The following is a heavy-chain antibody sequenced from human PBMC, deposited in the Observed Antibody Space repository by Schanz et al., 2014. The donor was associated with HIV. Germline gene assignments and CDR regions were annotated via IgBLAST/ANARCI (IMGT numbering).Heavy chain of an antibody. D-gene: IGHD3-10*01. V-gene: IGHV3-23*04. J-gene: IGHJ4*02. Sequence: EVQLVESGGGLVQPGGSLRLSCAVSGFTFSNYAMSWVRQAPGKGLEWVSSISESGGRTYYADSVNGRFTISRDNSKNTLYLQMNSLRAEDTSVYYCARGFQGFDYWGQGTLVTVSS. CDR3: ARGFQGFDY. CDR1: GFTFSNYA. CDR2: ISESGGRT.